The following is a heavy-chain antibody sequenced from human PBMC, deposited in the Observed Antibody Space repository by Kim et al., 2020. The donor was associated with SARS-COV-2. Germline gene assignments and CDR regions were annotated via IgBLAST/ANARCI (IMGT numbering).Heavy chain of an antibody. J-gene: IGHJ4*02. D-gene: IGHD3-10*01. CDR3: ARHFTPVSLTYYYGSGSYPDY. V-gene: IGHV4-39*01. CDR1: GGSISSSSYY. CDR2: IYYSGST. Sequence: SETLSLTCTVSGGSISSSSYYWGWIRQPPGKGLEWIGSIYYSGSTYYNPSLKSRVTISVDTSKNQFSLKLSSVTAADTAVYYCARHFTPVSLTYYYGSGSYPDYWGQGTLVTVSS.